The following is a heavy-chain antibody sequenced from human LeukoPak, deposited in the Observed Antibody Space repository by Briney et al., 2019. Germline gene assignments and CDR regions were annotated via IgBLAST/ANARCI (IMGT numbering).Heavy chain of an antibody. CDR1: GFAFSSYW. V-gene: IGHV3-74*01. D-gene: IGHD2-21*01. CDR2: INGDGSDT. Sequence: PGGSLRLSCAASGFAFSSYWMHWVRQAPGKGPVWVSRINGDGSDTSYADSVKGRFTVSRDNAKNTLYLQMSSLRPEDTALYYCAINSDWYPVSSDHWGQGTLVTVSS. J-gene: IGHJ4*02. CDR3: AINSDWYPVSSDH.